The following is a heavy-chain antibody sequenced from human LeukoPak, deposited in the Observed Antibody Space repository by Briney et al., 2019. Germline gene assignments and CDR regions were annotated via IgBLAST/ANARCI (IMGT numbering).Heavy chain of an antibody. CDR3: ARDLPDVLTGYSDNAFDI. V-gene: IGHV3-7*03. Sequence: GGSLRLSCTSSGFPFSSRWMHWVRQVPGKGPEWVANIKYDGREKYYVDSVKGRFSISRDNAKKVLYLQMNSLRAEDTAVYYCARDLPDVLTGYSDNAFDIWGQGTMVTVSS. CDR2: IKYDGREK. J-gene: IGHJ3*02. D-gene: IGHD3-9*01. CDR1: GFPFSSRW.